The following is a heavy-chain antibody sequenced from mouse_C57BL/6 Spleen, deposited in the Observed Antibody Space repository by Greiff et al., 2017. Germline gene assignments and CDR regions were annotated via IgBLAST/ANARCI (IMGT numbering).Heavy chain of an antibody. CDR1: GFTFSSYG. Sequence: DVMLVESGGDLVKPGGSLKLSCAASGFTFSSYGMSWVRQTPDKRLEWVATISSGGSYTYYPDSVKGRCTISRDNAKNTLYLQMSSLKSEDTAMYYCARHEVGDWYFDVWGTGTTVTVSS. CDR2: ISSGGSYT. J-gene: IGHJ1*03. CDR3: ARHEVGDWYFDV. D-gene: IGHD1-1*02. V-gene: IGHV5-6*02.